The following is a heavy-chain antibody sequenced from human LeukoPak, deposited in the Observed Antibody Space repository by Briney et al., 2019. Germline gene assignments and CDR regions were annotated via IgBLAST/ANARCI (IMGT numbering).Heavy chain of an antibody. J-gene: IGHJ4*02. CDR3: ARGAGGVGATGLVDY. CDR2: IYYSGST. CDR1: GGSISSSSYY. D-gene: IGHD1-26*01. Sequence: SETLSLTCTVSGGSISSSSYYWGWIRQPPGKGLEWIGYIYYSGSTNYNPSLKSRVTISVDTSKNQFSLKLSSVTAADTAVYYCARGAGGVGATGLVDYWGQGTLVTVSS. V-gene: IGHV4-61*05.